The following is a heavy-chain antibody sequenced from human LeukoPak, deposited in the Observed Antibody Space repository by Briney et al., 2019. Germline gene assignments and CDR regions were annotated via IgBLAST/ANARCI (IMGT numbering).Heavy chain of an antibody. CDR3: ARAGLGYCSSTSCYARYFDY. D-gene: IGHD2-2*01. J-gene: IGHJ4*02. CDR2: ISAYNGNT. V-gene: IGHV1-18*01. CDR1: GYTFTSYG. Sequence: ASVKVSCKASGYTFTSYGIGWVRQAPGQGLEWMGWISAYNGNTNYAQKLQGRVTMTTDTSTSTAYMELRGLRSDDTAVYYCARAGLGYCSSTSCYARYFDYWGQGTLVTVSS.